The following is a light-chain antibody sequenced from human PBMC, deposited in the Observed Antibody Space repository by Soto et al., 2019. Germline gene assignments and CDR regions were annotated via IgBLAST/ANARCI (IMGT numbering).Light chain of an antibody. CDR2: AAS. V-gene: IGKV1-27*01. CDR3: QKYNSAPRT. J-gene: IGKJ1*01. Sequence: DIQMTQSPSSLSASVGDRVTITCRASQDISNYLAWYQQKPGKVPKLLIYAASTLQSGVPSRFSGSGSGTDFTLTISSLQPEDVATYYWQKYNSAPRTFGQGTKVES. CDR1: QDISNY.